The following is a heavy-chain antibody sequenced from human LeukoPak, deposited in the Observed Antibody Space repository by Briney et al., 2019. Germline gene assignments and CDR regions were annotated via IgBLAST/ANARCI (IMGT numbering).Heavy chain of an antibody. V-gene: IGHV4-59*01. J-gene: IGHJ3*02. D-gene: IGHD6-13*01. CDR3: ARAPYSSSWFWVDAFDI. CDR2: IYYSGST. CDR1: GGSISSYY. Sequence: SETLSLTYTVSGGSISSYYWSWIRQPPGKGLEWIGYIYYSGSTNYNPSLKSRVTISVDTSKNQFSLKLSSVTAADTAVYYCARAPYSSSWFWVDAFDIWGQGTMVTVSS.